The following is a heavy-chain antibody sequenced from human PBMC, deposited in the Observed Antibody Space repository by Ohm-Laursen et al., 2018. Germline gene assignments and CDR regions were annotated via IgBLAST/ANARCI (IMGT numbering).Heavy chain of an antibody. J-gene: IGHJ4*02. Sequence: SETLSLTCTVSGGSISTYYWSWIRQPPGKGLEWIGYIYHSGSTDYNPSLKSRVIISVDTSKNQFSLKLSSVTAADTAMYYCARISRSDYYALDYWGQGTLVTVSS. CDR3: ARISRSDYYALDY. V-gene: IGHV4-59*12. D-gene: IGHD4-17*01. CDR2: IYHSGST. CDR1: GGSISTYY.